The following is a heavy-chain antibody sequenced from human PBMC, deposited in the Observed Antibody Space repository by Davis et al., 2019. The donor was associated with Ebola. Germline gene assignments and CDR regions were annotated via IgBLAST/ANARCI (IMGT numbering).Heavy chain of an antibody. CDR1: GGSISSYY. J-gene: IGHJ6*02. CDR2: IYYSGST. V-gene: IGHV4-59*08. CDR3: ARATGYYDFWSGYYIDGAYGMDV. Sequence: GSLRLSCTVSGGSISSYYWSWIRQPPGKGLEWIGYIYYSGSTNYNPSLKSRVTISVDTSKNQFSLKLSSVTAADTAVYYCARATGYYDFWSGYYIDGAYGMDVWGQGTTVTVSS. D-gene: IGHD3-3*01.